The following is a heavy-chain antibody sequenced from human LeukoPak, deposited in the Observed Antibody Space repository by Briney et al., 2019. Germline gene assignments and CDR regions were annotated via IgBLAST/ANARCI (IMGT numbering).Heavy chain of an antibody. CDR1: GGSISGSSYF. CDR3: ARHGYSSSWYLGSGFGY. CDR2: IYYSGST. J-gene: IGHJ4*02. Sequence: PSETLSLTCTVSGGSISGSSYFWGWIRQPPGRGLEWIGSIYYSGSTYYNASLKSRVTISVDTSKNQFSLKLSSVTAADTAVYYCARHGYSSSWYLGSGFGYRGQGTLVTVSS. D-gene: IGHD6-13*01. V-gene: IGHV4-39*01.